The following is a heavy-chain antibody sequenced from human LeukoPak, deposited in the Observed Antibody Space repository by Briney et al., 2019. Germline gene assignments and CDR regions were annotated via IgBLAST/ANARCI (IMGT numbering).Heavy chain of an antibody. D-gene: IGHD2-15*01. Sequence: SETLSLTCTVSGGSISSSSYYWGWIRQSPGKGLEWIGYIKNNGGTYYNPSLKSRVTISLDSSRNLFSLRLAYVTAADSAVYYCARRIVSMRPITPDNWFDPWGQGILVIVSS. CDR1: GGSISSSSYY. CDR2: IKNNGGT. CDR3: ARRIVSMRPITPDNWFDP. J-gene: IGHJ5*02. V-gene: IGHV4-61*05.